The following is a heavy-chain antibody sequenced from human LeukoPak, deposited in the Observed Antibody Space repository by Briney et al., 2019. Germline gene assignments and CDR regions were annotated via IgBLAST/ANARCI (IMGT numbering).Heavy chain of an antibody. D-gene: IGHD3-3*01. CDR1: GGSISGHY. CDR2: IYYKGNP. V-gene: IGHV4-59*11. J-gene: IGHJ6*03. CDR3: ARDSDVGYDFWSGYHSYYYMDV. Sequence: SETLSLTCTVSGGSISGHYWGWIRQPPGKGLEWIGYIYYKGNPNYNPSLKSRVTISVDTSKNQFSLKLSSVTAADTAVYYCARDSDVGYDFWSGYHSYYYMDVWGKGTTVTVSS.